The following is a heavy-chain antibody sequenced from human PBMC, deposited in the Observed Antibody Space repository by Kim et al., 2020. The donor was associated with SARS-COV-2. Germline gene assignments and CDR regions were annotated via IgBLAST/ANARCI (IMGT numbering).Heavy chain of an antibody. CDR2: IYHSGST. J-gene: IGHJ4*02. V-gene: IGHV4-4*02. CDR1: GGSISSSNW. Sequence: SETLSLTCAVSGGSISSSNWWSWVRQPPGKGLEWIGEIYHSGSTNYNPSLKSRVTISVDKSKNQFSLKLSSVTAADTAVYYCARGGGGGYDSQFDYWGQGTLVTVSS. CDR3: ARGGGGGYDSQFDY. D-gene: IGHD3-22*01.